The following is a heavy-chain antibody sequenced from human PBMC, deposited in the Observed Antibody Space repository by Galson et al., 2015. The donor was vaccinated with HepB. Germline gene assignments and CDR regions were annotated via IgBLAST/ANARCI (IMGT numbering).Heavy chain of an antibody. V-gene: IGHV3-48*01. Sequence: SLRLSCAASGFIFSSYSMNWVRQAPGKALEWVSYISISSSSIYYADSVKGRFTISRDNAKNSLYLHMNSLSAEDTAVYYCARGAQMSSGWYNAFDIWGQGTVVTASS. CDR3: ARGAQMSSGWYNAFDI. CDR2: ISISSSSI. CDR1: GFIFSSYS. J-gene: IGHJ3*02. D-gene: IGHD6-19*01.